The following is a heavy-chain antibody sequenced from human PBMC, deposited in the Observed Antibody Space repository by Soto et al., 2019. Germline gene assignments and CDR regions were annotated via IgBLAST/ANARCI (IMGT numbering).Heavy chain of an antibody. Sequence: PGQSLRICNKCSGHSFTSYWIGRILQMPGKGLEWMGIIYPGDSDTRYSPSFQGQVTISADKSISTAYLQWSSLKASDTAMYYCARLGVDYYYGMDVWGQGTTVTVSS. CDR2: IYPGDSDT. CDR3: ARLGVDYYYGMDV. V-gene: IGHV5-51*01. J-gene: IGHJ6*02. CDR1: GHSFTSYW. D-gene: IGHD3-10*01.